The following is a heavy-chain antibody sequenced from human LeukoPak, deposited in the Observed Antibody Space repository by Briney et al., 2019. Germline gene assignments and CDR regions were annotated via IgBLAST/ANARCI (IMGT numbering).Heavy chain of an antibody. CDR3: ARDGGTDWYDP. Sequence: PGGTLRLSCAASGFTISGYWMTWVRQAPGKGLEWVANIKQDGREKTYVDSVKGRFTISRDNAKNSIYLQMNRLRVEDTVIYYCARDGGTDWYDPWGQGTLVSVSS. CDR1: GFTISGYW. D-gene: IGHD3-16*01. CDR2: IKQDGREK. J-gene: IGHJ5*02. V-gene: IGHV3-7*01.